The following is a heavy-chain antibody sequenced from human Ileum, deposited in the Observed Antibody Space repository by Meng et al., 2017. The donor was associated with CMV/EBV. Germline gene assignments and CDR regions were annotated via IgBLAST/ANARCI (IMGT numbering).Heavy chain of an antibody. J-gene: IGHJ5*02. D-gene: IGHD3-3*01. CDR2: IFYSGST. CDR3: ARHTTIYNWFDP. V-gene: IGHV4-39*01. CDR1: GGSISSRSYY. Sequence: CTFSGGSISSRSYYWGWIRQPPGMGLEWIGSIFYSGSTYYHPSLTIRVTISVDTSKNQFSLKLSSVTAADTAVYYCARHTTIYNWFDPWGQGTLVTVSS.